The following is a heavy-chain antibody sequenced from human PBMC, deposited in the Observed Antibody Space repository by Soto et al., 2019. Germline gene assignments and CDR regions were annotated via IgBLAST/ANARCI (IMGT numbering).Heavy chain of an antibody. Sequence: QVQLVQSGAEEKKPGASAKVSCKASGYTFTSYAMHWVRQAPGQRLEWMGWINAGNGNTKYSQKFQGRVTITRDTSASTAYMELSSLRSEDTAVYYCARGTVVTHFDYWGQGTLVTVSS. CDR3: ARGTVVTHFDY. J-gene: IGHJ4*02. CDR1: GYTFTSYA. D-gene: IGHD2-15*01. CDR2: INAGNGNT. V-gene: IGHV1-3*05.